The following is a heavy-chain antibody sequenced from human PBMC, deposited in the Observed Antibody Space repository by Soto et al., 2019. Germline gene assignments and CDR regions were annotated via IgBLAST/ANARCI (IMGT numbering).Heavy chain of an antibody. V-gene: IGHV4-39*01. J-gene: IGHJ6*02. CDR1: GGSISSSSYY. CDR3: DFMTYFYYGMDV. D-gene: IGHD3-16*01. CDR2: IYYSGST. Sequence: PSETLSLTCTVSGGSISSSSYYWGWIRQPPGKGLGWIGSIYYSGSTYYNPSLKSRVTISVDSSKNQFSLKLSSVTAAATAVYYCDFMTYFYYGMDVWGQGTTVT.